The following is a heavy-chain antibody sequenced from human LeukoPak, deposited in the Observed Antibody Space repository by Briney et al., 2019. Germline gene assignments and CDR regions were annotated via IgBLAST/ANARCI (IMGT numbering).Heavy chain of an antibody. V-gene: IGHV1-2*02. CDR1: GYTFTGYY. D-gene: IGHD2-8*01. J-gene: IGHJ6*03. Sequence: GASVKVSCKASGYTFTGYYMHWVRQAPGQGLEWMGWINPNSGGTNYAQKFQGRVTMTRDTSISTAYMELSRLRSDDTAVYYCARAKDDVLMASYYMDVWGKGTTVTVSS. CDR2: INPNSGGT. CDR3: ARAKDDVLMASYYMDV.